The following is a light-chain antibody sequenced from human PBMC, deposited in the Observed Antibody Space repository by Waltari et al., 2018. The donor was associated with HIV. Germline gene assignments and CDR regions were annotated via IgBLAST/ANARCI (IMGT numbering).Light chain of an antibody. CDR3: CSYAGAYTYV. J-gene: IGLJ1*01. Sequence: GSPGQSVTISCTGTSSDIGYFDYVSWYQQFPGKAPKVIIYEVNQRPSGVPDRFTVSKSGITASLTISWLQGEDEADYSCCSYAGAYTYVFGTGTKVTVL. CDR2: EVN. V-gene: IGLV2-11*03. CDR1: SSDIGYFDY.